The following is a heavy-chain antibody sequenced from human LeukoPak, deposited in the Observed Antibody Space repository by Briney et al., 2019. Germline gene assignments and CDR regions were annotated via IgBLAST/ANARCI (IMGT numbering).Heavy chain of an antibody. V-gene: IGHV3-30*18. CDR1: GFTFSSYG. J-gene: IGHJ4*02. CDR2: ISYDGSNQ. CDR3: AKVRVDAYVSPNDY. D-gene: IGHD3-16*01. Sequence: GGSLRLSCAAPGFTFSSYGMHWVRQAPGMGLEWVAIISYDGSNQYYADSVKGRFTISRDNSRNTLYLQMNSLRAEDTALYYCAKVRVDAYVSPNDYWGQGTLVTVSS.